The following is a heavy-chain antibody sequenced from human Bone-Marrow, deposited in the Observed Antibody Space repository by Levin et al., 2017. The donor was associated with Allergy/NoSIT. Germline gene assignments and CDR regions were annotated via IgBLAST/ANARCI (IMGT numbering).Heavy chain of an antibody. D-gene: IGHD2-21*02. CDR2: IYHSGST. Sequence: SETLSLTCAVSGGSISSGGYSWSWIRQPPGKGLEWIGYIYHSGSTYYNPSLKSRVTISVDRSKNQFSLKLSSVTAADTAVYYCARFIVVVTARWFDPWGQGTLVTVSS. CDR3: ARFIVVVTARWFDP. V-gene: IGHV4-30-2*01. CDR1: GGSISSGGYS. J-gene: IGHJ5*02.